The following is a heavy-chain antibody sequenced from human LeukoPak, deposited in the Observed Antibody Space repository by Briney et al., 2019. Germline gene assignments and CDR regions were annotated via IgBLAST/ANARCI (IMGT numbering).Heavy chain of an antibody. CDR3: ARDPRLYGYDFWSGTFDY. CDR1: GYTFTSYG. J-gene: IGHJ4*02. Sequence: ASVKVSCKASGYTFTSYGISWVRQAPGQGLEWMGRISAYNGNTNYAQKLQGRVTMTTDTSTSTAYMELRSLRSDDTAVYYCARDPRLYGYDFWSGTFDYWGQGTLVTVSS. CDR2: ISAYNGNT. V-gene: IGHV1-18*01. D-gene: IGHD3-3*01.